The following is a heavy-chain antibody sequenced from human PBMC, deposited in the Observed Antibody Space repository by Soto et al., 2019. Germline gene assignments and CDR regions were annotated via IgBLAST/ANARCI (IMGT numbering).Heavy chain of an antibody. CDR3: ARSYRNYALIAYYYCARDV. V-gene: IGHV1-3*01. J-gene: IGHJ6*02. CDR1: GYTFTSYA. Sequence: QVQLVQSGAEVKKPGASVKVSCKASGYTFTSYAMHWVRQAPGQRLEWMGWINAGNGNTKYSQKFRGRVTITRDTSARTSHIELSSPRYADTAVYYCARSYRNYALIAYYYCARDVSGQADTCSVAS. CDR2: INAGNGNT. D-gene: IGHD4-4*01.